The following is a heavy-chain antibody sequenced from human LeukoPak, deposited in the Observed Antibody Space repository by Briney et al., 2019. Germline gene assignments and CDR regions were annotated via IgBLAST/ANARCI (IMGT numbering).Heavy chain of an antibody. CDR2: ISAYNGNT. D-gene: IGHD1-1*01. J-gene: IGHJ5*02. CDR3: AGLIPTGTTHWFDP. Sequence: GASVKVSCKASGYTFTSYGIRWVRQAPGQGLEWVGWISAYNGNTNYAQKLQGRVTMTTDTSTSTAYMELRSLRSDDTAVYYCAGLIPTGTTHWFDPWGQGTLVTVSS. CDR1: GYTFTSYG. V-gene: IGHV1-18*04.